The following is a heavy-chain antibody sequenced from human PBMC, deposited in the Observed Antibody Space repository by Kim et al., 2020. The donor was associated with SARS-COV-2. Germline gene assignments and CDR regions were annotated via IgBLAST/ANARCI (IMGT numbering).Heavy chain of an antibody. J-gene: IGHJ6*02. V-gene: IGHV4-34*01. CDR1: GGSFSGYY. CDR2: INHSGST. Sequence: SETLSLTCAVYGGSFSGYYWSWIRQPPGKGLEWIGEINHSGSTNYNPSLKSRVTISVDTSKNQFSLKLSSVTAADTAVYYCASPSNYEGGYYYYYGMDVWGQGTTVTVSS. D-gene: IGHD4-4*01. CDR3: ASPSNYEGGYYYYYGMDV.